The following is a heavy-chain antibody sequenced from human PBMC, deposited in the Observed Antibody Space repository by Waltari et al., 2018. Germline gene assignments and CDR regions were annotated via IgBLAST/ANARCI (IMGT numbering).Heavy chain of an antibody. CDR3: ARDRGRGLHLDT. V-gene: IGHV4-4*02. J-gene: IGHJ5*02. Sequence: QLQLQESGPGLVKPSGTLSLTCAVSGDPMSSSYCWSWVRQSQQKGLEWIGQVRGDGKSNYNPSFASRLTVSLDTSNKRFSLDLNSATPADTAIYYCARDRGRGLHLDTWGPGILVTVS. CDR1: GDPMSSSYC. CDR2: VRGDGKS. D-gene: IGHD2-15*01.